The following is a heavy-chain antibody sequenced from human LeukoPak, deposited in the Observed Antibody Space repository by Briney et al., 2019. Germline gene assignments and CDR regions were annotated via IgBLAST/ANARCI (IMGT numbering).Heavy chain of an antibody. Sequence: ASETLSLTCTVSGGSISSSSYYWGWIRQPPGKGLEWIGSIYYSGSTYYNPSLKSRVTISVDTSKNQFSLKPSSVTAADTAVYYCASSLVVAATPYAFDIWGQGTMVTVSS. V-gene: IGHV4-39*07. CDR2: IYYSGST. CDR3: ASSLVVAATPYAFDI. CDR1: GGSISSSSYY. D-gene: IGHD2-15*01. J-gene: IGHJ3*02.